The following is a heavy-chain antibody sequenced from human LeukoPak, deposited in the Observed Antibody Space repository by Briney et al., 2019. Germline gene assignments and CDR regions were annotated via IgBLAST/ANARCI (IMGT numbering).Heavy chain of an antibody. D-gene: IGHD2-15*01. CDR2: TNHSGST. V-gene: IGHV4-34*01. CDR3: ASGSWYCSGGSCHPRPFDY. J-gene: IGHJ4*02. Sequence: SETLSLTCAVYAGSFSGYYWSWIRPPPGKGLEWIGETNHSGSTNYNPSLKSRVTISVNTAKNQLSLKLSSVTAADTAVYYCASGSWYCSGGSCHPRPFDYWGQGTLVTVSS. CDR1: AGSFSGYY.